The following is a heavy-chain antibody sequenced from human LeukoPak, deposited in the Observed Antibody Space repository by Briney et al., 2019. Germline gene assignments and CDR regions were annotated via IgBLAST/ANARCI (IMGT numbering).Heavy chain of an antibody. CDR3: ATLYS. V-gene: IGHV3-53*01. Sequence: GGSLRLSCATSGFFDGYAVSWIRQAPGMGLEWVAVIYTGGTTNYADSVKGRFTIPRDNSKNTLYLQMNSLRAEDTAVYYCATLYSWGQGTLVTVSS. CDR2: IYTGGTT. J-gene: IGHJ4*02. CDR1: GFFDGYA.